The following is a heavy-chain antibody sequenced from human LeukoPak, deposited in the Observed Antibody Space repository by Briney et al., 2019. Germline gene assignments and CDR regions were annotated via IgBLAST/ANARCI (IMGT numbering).Heavy chain of an antibody. D-gene: IGHD2-2*02. J-gene: IGHJ6*04. Sequence: PGGSLRLSCAASGFTFSNYWMHWVRQVPGKGLVWVSRINNDGSGTTYADSVKGRFTISRDNAKNTLYLQMNSLRVEDTAVYYCTSLYLTDVWGKGTTVIVSS. V-gene: IGHV3-74*01. CDR1: GFTFSNYW. CDR3: TSLYLTDV. CDR2: INNDGSGT.